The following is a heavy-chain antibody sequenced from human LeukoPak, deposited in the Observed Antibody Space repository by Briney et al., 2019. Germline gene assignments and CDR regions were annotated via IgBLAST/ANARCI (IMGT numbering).Heavy chain of an antibody. CDR2: IYHSGST. D-gene: IGHD4-17*01. CDR3: ARETTVTSFDY. Sequence: SETLSLTCAVSGGSISSGGYSWSWIRQPPGKGLEWIGYIYHSGSTYYNPSLKSRVTISVDTSKNQFSLKLSSVTAADTAVYYCARETTVTSFDYWGQGTLVTVSS. V-gene: IGHV4-30-2*01. CDR1: GGSISSGGYS. J-gene: IGHJ4*02.